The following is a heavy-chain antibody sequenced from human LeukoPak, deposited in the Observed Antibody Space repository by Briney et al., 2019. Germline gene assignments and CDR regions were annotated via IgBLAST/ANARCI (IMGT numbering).Heavy chain of an antibody. CDR1: GFTFSTYS. CDR2: ISSSGSYI. V-gene: IGHV3-21*01. CDR3: ARAVGGAALYYFDY. Sequence: GGSLRLSCAASGFTFSTYSMNWVRQAPGKGLEWVSSISSSGSYIYYADSVKGRFTISRDNAENSLYLQMTSLRAEDTAVYYCARAVGGAALYYFDYWGQGTLVTVSS. D-gene: IGHD3-10*01. J-gene: IGHJ4*02.